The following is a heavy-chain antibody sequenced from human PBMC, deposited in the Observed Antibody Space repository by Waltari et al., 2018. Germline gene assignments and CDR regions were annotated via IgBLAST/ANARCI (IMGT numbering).Heavy chain of an antibody. CDR1: GYSISSGYY. J-gene: IGHJ4*02. V-gene: IGHV4-38-2*02. CDR3: ARDRYSGSPKLYYFDY. D-gene: IGHD6-13*01. Sequence: QVQLQESGPGLVKPSETLSLTCTVSGYSISSGYYWGWIRQPPGKGLEWIGNIYHRGPTYSTPSLKGRVTISVDTSTNQLSLKLNSVTAADTAVYYCARDRYSGSPKLYYFDYWGQGALVTVSS. CDR2: IYHRGPT.